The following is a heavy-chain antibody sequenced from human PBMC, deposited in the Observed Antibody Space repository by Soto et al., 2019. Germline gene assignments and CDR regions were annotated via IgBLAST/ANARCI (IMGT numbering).Heavy chain of an antibody. CDR3: AIVTGDGWWSRHFDS. J-gene: IGHJ4*02. CDR1: VYTISIYG. D-gene: IGHD2-8*02. Sequence: QDQLVQSGAEVTEPGASGNVSCKASVYTISIYGLSCVRQAPGRGLECMAWTVATSVGTIYAQKVQGILTVTTDTFTNTGYLELRILTSDDTSRYSCAIVTGDGWWSRHFDSWGQGTLVTVSS. CDR2: TVATSVGT. V-gene: IGHV1-18*01.